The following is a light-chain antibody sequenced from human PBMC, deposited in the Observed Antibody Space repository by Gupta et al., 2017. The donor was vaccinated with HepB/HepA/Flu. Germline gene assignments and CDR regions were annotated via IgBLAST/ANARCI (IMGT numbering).Light chain of an antibody. J-gene: IGLJ2*01. CDR2: EVS. CDR3: SSYASCSTYVI. CDR1: GRDVGGYNL. V-gene: IGLV2-23*02. Sequence: QSALTQPASVSGSPGQSITISCTGTGRDVGGYNLVSWYQQHPGKAPKLIIYEVSRRPSGVSHRFSGSTSGNTASLTISGLQAEDEANYYCSSYASCSTYVIFGGGTKVTIL.